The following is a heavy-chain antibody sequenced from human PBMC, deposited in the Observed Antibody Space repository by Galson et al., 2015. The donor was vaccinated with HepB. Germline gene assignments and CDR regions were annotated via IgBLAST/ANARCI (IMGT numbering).Heavy chain of an antibody. Sequence: TLSLTCGVSGASISISTFYWVWIRQTPVKGLEWIGNVHSSGVTYYNPSLNNRVTISGDTAKNQFSLRVRSVTAADTAVYYCVRALGGSYFYGTDVWGQGTTVIVSS. CDR1: GASISISTFY. J-gene: IGHJ6*02. CDR2: VHSSGVT. CDR3: VRALGGSYFYGTDV. V-gene: IGHV4-39*01.